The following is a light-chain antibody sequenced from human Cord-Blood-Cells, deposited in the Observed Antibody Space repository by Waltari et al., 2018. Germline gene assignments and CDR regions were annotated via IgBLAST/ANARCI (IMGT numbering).Light chain of an antibody. CDR1: QRVLYSSNNKNY. Sequence: DIVMTQSPDSLAVSLGERATINCKSSQRVLYSSNNKNYLAWYQQKPGQPAKLLIYWASTRESGVPDRFSGSGSGTDFTLTISSLQAEDVAVYYCQQYYSTPPYTFGQGTKLEIK. V-gene: IGKV4-1*01. CDR2: WAS. CDR3: QQYYSTPPYT. J-gene: IGKJ2*01.